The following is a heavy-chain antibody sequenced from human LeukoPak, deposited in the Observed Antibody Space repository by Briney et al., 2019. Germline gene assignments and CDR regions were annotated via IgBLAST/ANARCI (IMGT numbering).Heavy chain of an antibody. CDR2: ISSSSSYI. D-gene: IGHD5-18*01. V-gene: IGHV3-21*01. CDR3: TRDRESNGYLNFQE. J-gene: IGHJ1*01. CDR1: GCTFSSYS. Sequence: GGALRLSCAASGCTFSSYSMNWGRQAPGEGVEWGSSISSSSSYIYYADSVKGRFTISRDNAKNSLYLQMNSLRVEDTAVYYCTRDRESNGYLNFQEWGQGTLVTVSS.